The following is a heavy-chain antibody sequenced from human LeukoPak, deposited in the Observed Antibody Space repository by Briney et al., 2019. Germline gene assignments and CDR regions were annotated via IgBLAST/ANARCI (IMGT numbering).Heavy chain of an antibody. J-gene: IGHJ4*02. CDR2: IFPSGGEI. D-gene: IGHD3-9*01. Sequence: GGSLRPSCAASGFTFSTFAMIWVRQPPGKGLEWVSSIFPSGGEIHYADSVRGRFTISRDNSKSTLSLQMNSLRAEDTAVYYCAKDDPLRYFDWLALDYWGQGTLVTVSS. CDR3: AKDDPLRYFDWLALDY. V-gene: IGHV3-23*01. CDR1: GFTFSTFA.